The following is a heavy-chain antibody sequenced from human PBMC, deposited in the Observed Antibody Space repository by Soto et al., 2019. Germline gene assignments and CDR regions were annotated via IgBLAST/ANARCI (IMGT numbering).Heavy chain of an antibody. CDR2: IVPSVDTT. D-gene: IGHD5-18*01. Sequence: QVQLVQSGTEVKKPGASVKVSCKASGGTFSRSGFHWVRQAPGQGLEWMGMIVPSVDTTNYAQKFQARVTISADQFTSTVYMELRSLRSVDTAVYYCARCPQPPDTADPYAVDVWGQGTRVIVSS. CDR3: ARCPQPPDTADPYAVDV. J-gene: IGHJ6*02. V-gene: IGHV1-69*18. CDR1: GGTFSRSG.